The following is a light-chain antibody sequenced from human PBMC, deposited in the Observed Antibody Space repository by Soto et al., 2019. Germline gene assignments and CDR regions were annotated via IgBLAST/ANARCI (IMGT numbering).Light chain of an antibody. V-gene: IGKV3-20*01. CDR1: QSVSSSY. Sequence: EIVLTQSPGTLSLSPGERATLSCRASQSVSSSYLTWYQQKPGQAPRLLIYVASSRAIGIPDRFSGSGSGTDFTLTIRRLEPEDFAVYYCHQFGSSPPWTFGQGTKVEIK. CDR2: VAS. CDR3: HQFGSSPPWT. J-gene: IGKJ1*01.